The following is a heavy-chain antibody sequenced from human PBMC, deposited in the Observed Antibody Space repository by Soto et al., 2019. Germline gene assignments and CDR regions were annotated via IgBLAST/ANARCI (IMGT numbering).Heavy chain of an antibody. CDR1: GYTFTSYG. D-gene: IGHD1-26*01. CDR3: ARQHWELPLAWCDDY. J-gene: IGHJ4*02. Sequence: QVQLVQSGAEVKKPGASVKVSCKASGYTFTSYGISWVRQAPGQGLEWMGWISAYNGNTHYAQKLQSRVTMTTDTSASTADMELRSLRSDDTAVYYCARQHWELPLAWCDDYWGQGTLVTFSS. CDR2: ISAYNGNT. V-gene: IGHV1-18*01.